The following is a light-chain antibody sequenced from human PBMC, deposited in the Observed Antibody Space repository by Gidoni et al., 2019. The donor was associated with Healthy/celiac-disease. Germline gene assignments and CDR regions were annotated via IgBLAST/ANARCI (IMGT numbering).Light chain of an antibody. CDR1: QSVSSY. V-gene: IGKV3-11*01. CDR2: DAS. Sequence: EIVLTQSPATLSLSPGERATLSCRASQSVSSYLACYQQKPGQAPRLLIYDASNRATGIPARFSGSGSGTDFTLTISSLEPEDFAVYYCRQRSNWPYTFGQGTKLEIK. J-gene: IGKJ2*01. CDR3: RQRSNWPYT.